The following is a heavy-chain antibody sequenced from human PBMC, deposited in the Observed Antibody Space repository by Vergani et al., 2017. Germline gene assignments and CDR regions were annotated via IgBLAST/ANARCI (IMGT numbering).Heavy chain of an antibody. V-gene: IGHV3-30*02. J-gene: IGHJ3*02. D-gene: IGHD4-17*01. CDR3: ASPSAPGDYDAVDI. CDR1: GFTFNTYG. CDR2: IRYDGSSE. Sequence: QVQILQSGGGVVQPGGSLRLSCTLSGFTFNTYGIHWVRQAPGTGLEWVSFIRYDGSSEYYGDSVKGRFTISRDKSQKLVNLQMNSLRTEDTAVYHCASPSAPGDYDAVDIWGQGTMVTVSS.